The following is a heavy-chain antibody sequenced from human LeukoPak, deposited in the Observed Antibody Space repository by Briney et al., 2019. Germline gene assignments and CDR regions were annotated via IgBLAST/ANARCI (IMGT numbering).Heavy chain of an antibody. CDR1: GGSMRSDSSC. Sequence: SETLSLTCSVSGGSMRSDSSCWSWIRQPAGKGLEWIGRIYATGNTNYNPSLERRVTISVDTSKNQFSLELTSVPAADTAVYYCARELGSDYGGYSPWGQGTLVTVSS. V-gene: IGHV4-61*02. CDR2: IYATGNT. CDR3: ARELGSDYGGYSP. J-gene: IGHJ5*02. D-gene: IGHD4-23*01.